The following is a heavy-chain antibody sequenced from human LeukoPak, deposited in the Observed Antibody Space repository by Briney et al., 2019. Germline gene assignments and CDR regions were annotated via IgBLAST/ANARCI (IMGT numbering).Heavy chain of an antibody. D-gene: IGHD3-9*01. Sequence: GGSLRLSCAASGFTFSSYSMNWVRQAPGKGLEWVSSISSSSSYIYYADSVKGRFTISRDNAKNSLYLQMNSLRAEDTAVYYCARSNYDILTGYYLDYWGQGTLVTVSS. CDR1: GFTFSSYS. J-gene: IGHJ4*02. V-gene: IGHV3-21*01. CDR3: ARSNYDILTGYYLDY. CDR2: ISSSSSYI.